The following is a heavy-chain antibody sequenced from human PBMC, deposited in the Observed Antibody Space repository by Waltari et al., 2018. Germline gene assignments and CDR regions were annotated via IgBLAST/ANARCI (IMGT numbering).Heavy chain of an antibody. J-gene: IGHJ5*01. CDR2: LRDAGGST. D-gene: IGHD6-19*01. CDR1: GFTFSTYV. Sequence: EVQLLESGGGLVQPGGSLRLSCAASGFTFSTYVMSWVRLAPGEGLEWVSTLRDAGGSTYSAASVKGRFAISRDNSKNRLYLQMNSLRAEDTAVYYCVRSAWFDSWGQGTLVTVSS. V-gene: IGHV3-23*01. CDR3: VRSAWFDS.